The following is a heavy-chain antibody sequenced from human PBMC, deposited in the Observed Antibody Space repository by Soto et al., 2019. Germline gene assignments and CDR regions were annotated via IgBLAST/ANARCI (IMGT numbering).Heavy chain of an antibody. Sequence: SGPTLVNPTQTLTLTCTFSGFSLSTSGVGVGWIRQPPGKALEWLALIYWDDDKRYSPSLKSRLTITKDTSKNQVVLTMTNMDPVDTATYYCAHSLIGYYYDSSGSKWFDPWGQGTLVNVS. J-gene: IGHJ5*02. D-gene: IGHD3-22*01. CDR1: GFSLSTSGVG. CDR2: IYWDDDK. V-gene: IGHV2-5*02. CDR3: AHSLIGYYYDSSGSKWFDP.